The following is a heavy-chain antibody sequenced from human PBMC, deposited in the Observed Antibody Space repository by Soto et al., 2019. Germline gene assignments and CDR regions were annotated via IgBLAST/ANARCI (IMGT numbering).Heavy chain of an antibody. CDR1: GFTFNTYG. V-gene: IGHV3-30*18. CDR3: AKDIVRYTYGACDY. J-gene: IGHJ4*02. Sequence: GGSLRLSCAASGFTFNTYGMYCVRQAPGKGLEWVAAISYDGSNKYHADSVKGRFTISRDNSKNTLYLQMNSLRVEDTAVYYCAKDIVRYTYGACDYWGQGALVSVSS. CDR2: ISYDGSNK. D-gene: IGHD5-18*01.